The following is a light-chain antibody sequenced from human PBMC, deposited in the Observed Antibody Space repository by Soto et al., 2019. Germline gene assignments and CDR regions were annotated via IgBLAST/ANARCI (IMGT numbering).Light chain of an antibody. CDR2: GAS. V-gene: IGKV3-20*01. Sequence: EIVLTQSPGTLSLSPGERTTLSCRASQSFSSNFLDWYQQKPGQAPRLLIYGASSRATGIPDRFSGSGSGTDFTLTISRLEPEDFAVYYCQQYETSPRTFGQGTKVDI. J-gene: IGKJ1*01. CDR3: QQYETSPRT. CDR1: QSFSSNF.